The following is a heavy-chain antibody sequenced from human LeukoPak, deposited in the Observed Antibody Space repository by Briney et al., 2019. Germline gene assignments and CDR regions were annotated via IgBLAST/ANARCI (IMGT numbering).Heavy chain of an antibody. J-gene: IGHJ4*02. CDR3: AKSTAVTNYFDY. Sequence: TGGSLRLSCAASGFTFSSYAMSWVRQAPGKGLEWVSAISGSGGSTYYADSVKGRFTISRDNSKNTLYLQMNSLRAEDTAVYYCAKSTAVTNYFDYWGQGTLVTVSS. V-gene: IGHV3-23*01. D-gene: IGHD6-13*01. CDR2: ISGSGGST. CDR1: GFTFSSYA.